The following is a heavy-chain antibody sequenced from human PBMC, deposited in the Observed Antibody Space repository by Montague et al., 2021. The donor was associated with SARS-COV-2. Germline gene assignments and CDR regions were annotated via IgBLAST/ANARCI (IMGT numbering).Heavy chain of an antibody. Sequence: LSCAASGFTFSSYAMHWVRQAPGKGLEWVAVISYDGSNKYYLYSVKGRFTISRDNSKNTLYLQMNSLRAEDTAVYYCARDPDGYNEDGAFDIWGQGTMVTVSS. V-gene: IGHV3-30*04. D-gene: IGHD5-24*01. CDR3: ARDPDGYNEDGAFDI. J-gene: IGHJ3*02. CDR2: ISYDGSNK. CDR1: GFTFSSYA.